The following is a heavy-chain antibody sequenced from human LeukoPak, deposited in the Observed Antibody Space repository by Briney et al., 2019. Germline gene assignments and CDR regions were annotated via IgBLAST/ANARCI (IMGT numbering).Heavy chain of an antibody. CDR3: AKDQRWESPHYLDS. V-gene: IGHV3-23*01. CDR2: ISASGGST. Sequence: GSLRLSFATSGFTFSNPSMKLGRQVSREGLGLVSSISASGGSTYYADSVRGRFTISRDNSKNTLYVQMNSLRDEDTAVYYCAKDQRWESPHYLDSWGQGTLVTVSS. J-gene: IGHJ4*02. CDR1: GFTFSNPS. D-gene: IGHD1-26*01.